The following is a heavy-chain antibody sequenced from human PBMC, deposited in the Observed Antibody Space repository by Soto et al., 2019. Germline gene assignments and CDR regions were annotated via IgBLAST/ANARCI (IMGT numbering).Heavy chain of an antibody. Sequence: GGALRLSCAASWFTLCSYSMSWVRQAPGKGLEWVSAISGSGGSTYYADSVKGRFTISRDNSKNTLYLQMNSLQTEDTAVYYCTADLSNWGQGTQVTVSS. CDR2: ISGSGGST. CDR3: TADLSN. J-gene: IGHJ4*02. CDR1: WFTLCSYS. V-gene: IGHV3-23*01.